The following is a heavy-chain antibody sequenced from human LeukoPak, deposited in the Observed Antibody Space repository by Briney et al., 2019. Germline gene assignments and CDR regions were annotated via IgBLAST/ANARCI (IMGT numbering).Heavy chain of an antibody. J-gene: IGHJ5*02. CDR3: ARDLSMARFASELNWFDP. D-gene: IGHD3-10*01. CDR1: GFTFSSYG. Sequence: GGSLRLSCAASGFTFSSYGMHWVRQAPGKGLEWVAVIWYDGSNKHYADSVKGRFTISRDNSKNTLYLQMNSLRAEDTAVYYCARDLSMARFASELNWFDPWGQGTLVTVSS. V-gene: IGHV3-33*01. CDR2: IWYDGSNK.